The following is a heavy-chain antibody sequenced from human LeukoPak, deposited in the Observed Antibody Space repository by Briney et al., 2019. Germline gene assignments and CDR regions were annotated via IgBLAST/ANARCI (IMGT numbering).Heavy chain of an antibody. CDR3: ARDLTLTGYFDY. J-gene: IGHJ4*02. D-gene: IGHD1-14*01. CDR2: IIIIVSTI. Sequence: SYIIIIVSTIYYADSVKGGFTISRENDKNSLYLQMNSLRAEDTAVYYCARDLTLTGYFDYWGQGTLVTVSS. V-gene: IGHV3-11*04.